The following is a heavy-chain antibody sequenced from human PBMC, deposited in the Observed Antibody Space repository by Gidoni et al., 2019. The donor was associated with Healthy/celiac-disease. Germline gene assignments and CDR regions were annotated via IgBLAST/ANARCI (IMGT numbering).Heavy chain of an antibody. V-gene: IGHV3-30-3*01. CDR2: ISYDGSNK. CDR3: ARDLEEIVATTHGAAPDY. CDR1: GFPFSSYA. D-gene: IGHD5-12*01. Sequence: QVQLVESGGAEVQSGRSLRLSCSPSGFPFSSYARDWVRQAPGKGLGWGAVISYDGSNKYYADSVKVRFTITRDNSKNTLYLQMNSLRAEDTAVYYCARDLEEIVATTHGAAPDYWGQGTMVTVSS. J-gene: IGHJ4*02.